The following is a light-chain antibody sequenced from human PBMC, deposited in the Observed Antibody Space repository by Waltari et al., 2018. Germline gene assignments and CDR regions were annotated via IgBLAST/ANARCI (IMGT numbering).Light chain of an antibody. CDR2: VSF. V-gene: IGKV3-15*01. CDR3: QQYQKWPPLT. Sequence: WSQQKPSPATSLILYVSFARTTAIPARFRGSGCGTEFTLTISSLQSQDYAIYYCQQYQKWPPLTFGGGTKVEIK. J-gene: IGKJ4*01.